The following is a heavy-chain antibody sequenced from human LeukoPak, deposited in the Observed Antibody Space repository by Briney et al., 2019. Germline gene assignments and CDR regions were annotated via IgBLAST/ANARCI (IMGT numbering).Heavy chain of an antibody. D-gene: IGHD3-22*01. J-gene: IGHJ4*02. CDR1: GFTLSSYD. Sequence: PGGSLRLSGAGSGFTLSSYDMHWVRLAPGKGLAWMAFIRFDGSNKYYADSAKGRFTISRDNPKNTLYLQMNSLRAEDTAVYYCANHEVVGGIWGQGTLVTVSS. CDR3: ANHEVVGGI. CDR2: IRFDGSNK. V-gene: IGHV3-30*02.